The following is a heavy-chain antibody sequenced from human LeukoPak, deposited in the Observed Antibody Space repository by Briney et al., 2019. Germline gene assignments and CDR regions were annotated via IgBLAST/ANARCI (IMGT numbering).Heavy chain of an antibody. CDR3: ARLEEVSYYYGSGSPNKVYYYYYYYMDV. CDR2: INWNGGST. J-gene: IGHJ6*03. Sequence: GGSLRLSCAASGFTFDDYGMSWVRQAPGKGLEWVSGINWNGGSTGYADSVKGRFTISRDNAKNSLYLQMNSLRAEDTALYYCARLEEVSYYYGSGSPNKVYYYYYYYMDVWGKGTTVTVSS. D-gene: IGHD3-10*01. V-gene: IGHV3-20*04. CDR1: GFTFDDYG.